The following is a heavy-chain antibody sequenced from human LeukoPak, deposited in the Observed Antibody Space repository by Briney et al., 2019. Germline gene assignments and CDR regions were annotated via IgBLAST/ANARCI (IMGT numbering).Heavy chain of an antibody. CDR2: IKEDGSEK. D-gene: IGHD2-2*01. CDR3: ARAGTTRGFQY. V-gene: IGHV3-7*03. Sequence: PGGSLSLSRAASGFTFSNYLMSWVRQAPGKGLECVANIKEDGSEKYYVDSVKGRFTISRDNANNSLSLQMNSLRAEDTAVYYCARAGTTRGFQYWGQGTLVTVSS. CDR1: GFTFSNYL. J-gene: IGHJ4*02.